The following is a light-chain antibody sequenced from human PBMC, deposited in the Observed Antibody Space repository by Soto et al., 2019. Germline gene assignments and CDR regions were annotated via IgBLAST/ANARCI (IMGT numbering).Light chain of an antibody. CDR3: QSYDSTNVV. CDR1: SGSIASYY. CDR2: EDK. J-gene: IGLJ2*01. Sequence: NFMLTQPHSVSESPGKTVTISCTRSSGSIASYYVQWYQQRPGRAPTTVIYEDKQRPSGLPDRFSGSIDSSSNSASLTISGLRTEDEADYYCQSYDSTNVVFGGGTQLTVL. V-gene: IGLV6-57*04.